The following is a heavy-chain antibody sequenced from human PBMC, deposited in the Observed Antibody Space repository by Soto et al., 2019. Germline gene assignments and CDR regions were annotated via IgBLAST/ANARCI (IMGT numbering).Heavy chain of an antibody. V-gene: IGHV3-30*18. CDR2: ISYDGSNK. D-gene: IGHD1-26*01. Sequence: GGSLRLSCAASGFTFSSYGMHWVRQAPGKGLEWVAVISYDGSNKYYADSVKGRFTISRDNSKNTLYLQMNSLRAEDTAVYYCAKARGASYSNYYYGMDVWGQGTTVTVSS. J-gene: IGHJ6*02. CDR3: AKARGASYSNYYYGMDV. CDR1: GFTFSSYG.